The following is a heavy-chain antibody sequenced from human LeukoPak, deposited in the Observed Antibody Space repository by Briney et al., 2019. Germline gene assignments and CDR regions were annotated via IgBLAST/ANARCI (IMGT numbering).Heavy chain of an antibody. CDR2: IFHSGNT. CDR1: GGSRINAGW. D-gene: IGHD3-16*01. CDR3: ARDLGYYYGLDI. Sequence: SGTLSLTCDVSGGSRINAGWWSWVRQPPGKGLEWIGEIFHSGNTKYNPSLESRVTISVDKSNHQFTLEMKSVTAADTAIYYCARDLGYYYGLDIWSRGTTVTVSS. V-gene: IGHV4-4*02. J-gene: IGHJ6*02.